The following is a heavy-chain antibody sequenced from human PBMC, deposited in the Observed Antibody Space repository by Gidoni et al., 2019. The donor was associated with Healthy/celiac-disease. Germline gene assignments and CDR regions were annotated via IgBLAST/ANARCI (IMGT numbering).Heavy chain of an antibody. CDR3: ARDVQGGWFDP. CDR2: ISYDGSNK. J-gene: IGHJ5*02. Sequence: QVQLVESGGGVVQPGRSLRLSCAASGFTFSSYAMHWVRQAPGKGLEWVAVISYDGSNKYYADSVKGRFTISRDNSKNTLYLQMNSLRAEDTAVYYCARDVQGGWFDPWGQGTLVTVSS. V-gene: IGHV3-30*01. D-gene: IGHD1-1*01. CDR1: GFTFSSYA.